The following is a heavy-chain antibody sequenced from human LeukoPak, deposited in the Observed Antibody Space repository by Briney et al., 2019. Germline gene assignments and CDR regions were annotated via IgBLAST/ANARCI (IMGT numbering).Heavy chain of an antibody. J-gene: IGHJ1*01. CDR1: GFTFDDYA. V-gene: IGHV3-9*01. CDR2: ISWNSGSI. CDR3: AKDSGSYYAEYFQH. Sequence: PGGSLRLSCAASGFTFDDYAMHWVRQAPGKGLEWVSGISWNSGSIGYADSVKGRFTISRDNAKNSLYLQMNSLRAEDTALYYCAKDSGSYYAEYFQHWGQGTLVTVSS. D-gene: IGHD1-26*01.